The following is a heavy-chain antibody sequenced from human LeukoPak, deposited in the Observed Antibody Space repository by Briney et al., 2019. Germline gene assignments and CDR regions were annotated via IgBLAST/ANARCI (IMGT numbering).Heavy chain of an antibody. CDR2: IWYDGSNK. CDR3: AQGYYDSSGYYHFDY. CDR1: GFTFSSYG. D-gene: IGHD3-22*01. J-gene: IGHJ4*02. Sequence: GGSLRLSCAASGFTFSSYGMHWVRQAPGKGLERVAVIWYDGSNKYYADSVKGRFTISRDNSKNTLYLQMNSLRAEDTAVYYCAQGYYDSSGYYHFDYWGQGTLVTVSS. V-gene: IGHV3-33*01.